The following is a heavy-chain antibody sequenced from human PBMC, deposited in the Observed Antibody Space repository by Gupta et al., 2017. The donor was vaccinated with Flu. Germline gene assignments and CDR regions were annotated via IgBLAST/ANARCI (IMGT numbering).Heavy chain of an antibody. V-gene: IGHV3-72*01. J-gene: IGHJ4*02. D-gene: IGHD2-2*01. Sequence: EVQLVESGGGLVQPGGSLRLSCEASGFSFSDHSMDWVRQAPEKGLEWVARVRKKVNSYTTEYAASVKGRFTISRDDSKNSLFLQMDSLKTEDTAVYYCARVAVVVPAAMDYWGQGTLVTVSS. CDR2: VRKKVNSYTT. CDR1: GFSFSDHS. CDR3: ARVAVVVPAAMDY.